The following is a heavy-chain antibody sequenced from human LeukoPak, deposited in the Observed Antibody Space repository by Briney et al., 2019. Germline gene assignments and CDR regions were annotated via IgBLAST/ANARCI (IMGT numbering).Heavy chain of an antibody. CDR1: GFTFSDFW. Sequence: GGSLRLSCAASGFTFSDFWMHWVRQAPGKGLVWVSRINSGGTVTNYADSVKGRLTISRDNAKNTLSLQMNSLRAEDTAVYYCAKGLKTTVGPYMGYHYYMDVWGKGTTVTVSS. V-gene: IGHV3-74*01. CDR3: AKGLKTTVGPYMGYHYYMDV. D-gene: IGHD1-1*01. J-gene: IGHJ6*03. CDR2: INSGGTVT.